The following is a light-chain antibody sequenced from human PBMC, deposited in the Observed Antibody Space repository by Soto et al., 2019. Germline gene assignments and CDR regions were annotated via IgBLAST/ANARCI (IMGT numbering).Light chain of an antibody. Sequence: EIVLTQSPGTLSLSPGERATLSCRASQSVSSSYLAWYQQKPGQAPRLLIFGASSRATGIPDRFSGSGSGTDFTLTISRLEPEDFAVYYCQHYETFGQGTKVEIK. V-gene: IGKV3-20*01. CDR1: QSVSSSY. CDR2: GAS. CDR3: QHYET. J-gene: IGKJ1*01.